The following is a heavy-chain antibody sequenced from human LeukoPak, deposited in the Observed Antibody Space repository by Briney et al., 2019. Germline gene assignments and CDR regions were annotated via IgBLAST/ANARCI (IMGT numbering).Heavy chain of an antibody. V-gene: IGHV3-30*02. CDR1: GFTFSSYG. Sequence: GGSLRLSCAASGFTFSSYGMHWVRQAPGKGLEWVAFIRYDGSNKYYADSVKGRFTISRDNSKNTLYLQMNSLRAEDTAVYYCAKDNGDWYSGSYFAYWGQGTLVTVSS. J-gene: IGHJ4*03. CDR3: AKDNGDWYSGSYFAY. D-gene: IGHD1-26*01. CDR2: IRYDGSNK.